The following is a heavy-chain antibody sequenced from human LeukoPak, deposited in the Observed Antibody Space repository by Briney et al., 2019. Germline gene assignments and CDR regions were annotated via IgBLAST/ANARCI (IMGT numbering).Heavy chain of an antibody. V-gene: IGHV3-15*01. CDR1: GLTFDNAW. D-gene: IGHD4-23*01. J-gene: IGHJ4*02. CDR3: TTGPGNSGY. CDR2: IKSKNVGETT. Sequence: GGSLRLSCVVSGLTFDNAWMSLVRQAPGKGLEWVGRIKSKNVGETTEYAAPVQGRFTISRDDSKNTVYLQMSNLKTEDTAVYYCTTGPGNSGYWGQGTLVTVSS.